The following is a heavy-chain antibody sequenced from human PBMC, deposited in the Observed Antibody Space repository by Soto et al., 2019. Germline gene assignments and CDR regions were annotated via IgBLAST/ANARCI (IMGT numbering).Heavy chain of an antibody. CDR1: GYSSTSYW. Sequence: PGESLKISCKGSGYSSTSYWICWARQMPGKGLEWMGIIYPGDSDTRYSPSFQGQVTISADKSISTAYLQMNSLREEDTAVYYCAAETKSYFYGMDVWGQGTTVTVSS. J-gene: IGHJ6*02. CDR2: IYPGDSDT. CDR3: AAETKSYFYGMDV. V-gene: IGHV5-51*01.